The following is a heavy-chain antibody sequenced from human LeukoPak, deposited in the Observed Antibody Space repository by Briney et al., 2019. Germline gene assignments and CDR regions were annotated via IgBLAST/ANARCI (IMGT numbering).Heavy chain of an antibody. D-gene: IGHD5-18*01. CDR1: GGSFSGYY. Sequence: SGTLSLTCAVYGGSFSGYYWSWIRQPPGKGLEWIGEINHSGSTNYNPSLKSRVTISVDTSKNQFSLKLSSVTAADTAVYYCARGTLWLLAYWGQGTLVTVSS. J-gene: IGHJ4*02. CDR2: INHSGST. CDR3: ARGTLWLLAY. V-gene: IGHV4-34*01.